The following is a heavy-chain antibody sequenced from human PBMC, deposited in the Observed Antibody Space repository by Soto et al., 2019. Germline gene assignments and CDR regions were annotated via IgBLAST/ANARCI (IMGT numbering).Heavy chain of an antibody. D-gene: IGHD6-13*01. CDR3: AGRTGIAEAFHY. Sequence: ALRISCAASGITFSTYWISWVRPAPGKGLEWVANIKQDGSEKYYVDSVKGRFTISRDNAKNSLYLQMNSLRAEDTAVYYCAGRTGIAEAFHYWGQGTLVTVSS. CDR1: GITFSTYW. J-gene: IGHJ4*02. CDR2: IKQDGSEK. V-gene: IGHV3-7*01.